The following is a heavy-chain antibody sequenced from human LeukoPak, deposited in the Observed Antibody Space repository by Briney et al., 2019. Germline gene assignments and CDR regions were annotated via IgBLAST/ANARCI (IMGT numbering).Heavy chain of an antibody. D-gene: IGHD2-15*01. V-gene: IGHV3-49*04. CDR1: GFVFRDYG. Sequence: GGSLRLSCTASGFVFRDYGMAWARQAPGKGLEWVSFIRSKNYGEITEYAASVKGRFTISREDSKSVAYLQMDSLRIDDTAVYYCSRAPHPHCSQISCPFDYWGQGTLVTVSS. CDR3: SRAPHPHCSQISCPFDY. J-gene: IGHJ4*02. CDR2: IRSKNYGEIT.